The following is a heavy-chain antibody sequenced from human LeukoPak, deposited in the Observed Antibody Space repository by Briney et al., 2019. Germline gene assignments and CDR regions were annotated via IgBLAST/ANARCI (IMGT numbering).Heavy chain of an antibody. CDR1: GGSISTYY. D-gene: IGHD6-19*01. Sequence: SETLSLTCTVSGGSISTYYWSWIRQPPGKGLEWIGYIYFSGNTNYNPSLKSRVTISVDTSKNQFSLRLSSVTAADTAVCYCARVGSGSFDYWGQGTLVTVSS. CDR2: IYFSGNT. J-gene: IGHJ4*02. CDR3: ARVGSGSFDY. V-gene: IGHV4-59*01.